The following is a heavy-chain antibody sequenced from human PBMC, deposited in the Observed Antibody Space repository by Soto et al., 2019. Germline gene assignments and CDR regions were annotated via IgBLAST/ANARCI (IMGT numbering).Heavy chain of an antibody. Sequence: QVQLVESGGGVVQPGRSLRLSCAGSGFSFSDFGMHWVRQAPGKGLEWVAVISYDGSNKNFADSVKGRFAISRDTSKNMMYMQMDSLSHDDTAVYYCAECSGDSFAGLDVKGKGTVVTVSS. CDR2: ISYDGSNK. J-gene: IGHJ3*01. V-gene: IGHV3-30*18. CDR3: AECSGDSFAGLDV. CDR1: GFSFSDFG. D-gene: IGHD6-13*01.